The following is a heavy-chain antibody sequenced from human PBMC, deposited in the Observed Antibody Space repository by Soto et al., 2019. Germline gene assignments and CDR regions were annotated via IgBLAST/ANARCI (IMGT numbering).Heavy chain of an antibody. CDR1: GFTFSSYG. J-gene: IGHJ4*02. D-gene: IGHD1-1*01. CDR3: AKSVYKWNDGCFDY. CDR2: ISYDGINK. V-gene: IGHV3-30*18. Sequence: QVQLVESGGGVVQPGRSLRLSCAASGFTFSSYGMHWVRQAPGKGLEWVAVISYDGINKYYADSVKGRFTISRDNSKNTLYMPMNSLRGEDTAVYYCAKSVYKWNDGCFDYWGQGTLVTVSS.